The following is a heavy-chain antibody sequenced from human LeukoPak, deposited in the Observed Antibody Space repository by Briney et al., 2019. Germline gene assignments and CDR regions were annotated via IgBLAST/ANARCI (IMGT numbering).Heavy chain of an antibody. CDR3: ARVFGLMGALGYDILTGYYSLGAFDI. CDR2: ISSTGGTA. CDR1: GFTFSSFG. Sequence: PGGSLRLSCAASGFTFSSFGMSWVRQAPGKGLEWVSAISSTGGTAYCADSVKGRFTISRDNSKNTLYLQMNSLRAEDTAVYYCARVFGLMGALGYDILTGYYSLGAFDIWGQGTMVTVSS. V-gene: IGHV3-23*01. J-gene: IGHJ3*02. D-gene: IGHD3-9*01.